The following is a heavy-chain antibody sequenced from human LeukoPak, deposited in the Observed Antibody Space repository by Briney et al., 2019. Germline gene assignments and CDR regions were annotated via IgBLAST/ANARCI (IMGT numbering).Heavy chain of an antibody. D-gene: IGHD1-14*01. J-gene: IGHJ4*02. V-gene: IGHV1-24*01. Sequence: PVKVSCKVSGYTLTQSSMHGVREAHGKGLEWVGSFDPKDGETIYAQKYQGRVTMTEDTSTDTAYMELSSLRSEDTAVYYCTTGTHWGQGTLVTVSS. CDR3: TTGTH. CDR2: FDPKDGET. CDR1: GYTLTQSS.